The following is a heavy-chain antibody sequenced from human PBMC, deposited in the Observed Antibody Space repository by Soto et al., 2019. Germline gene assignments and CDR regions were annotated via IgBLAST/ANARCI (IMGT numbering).Heavy chain of an antibody. D-gene: IGHD3-9*01. J-gene: IGHJ6*02. Sequence: PGESLKISCKGSGYTFTDYWIGWVRQLPGKGLEWMGIIYPGDSDTRYSPSFQGQVTISADKSISTAYLQWSSLKASDTAMYYCARRLGYYDILTGYYHYYYYGMDVWGQGTTVTVSS. CDR1: GYTFTDYW. CDR2: IYPGDSDT. V-gene: IGHV5-51*01. CDR3: ARRLGYYDILTGYYHYYYYGMDV.